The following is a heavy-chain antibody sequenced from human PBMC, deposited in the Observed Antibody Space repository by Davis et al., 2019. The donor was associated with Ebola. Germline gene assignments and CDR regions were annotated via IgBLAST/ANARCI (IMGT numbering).Heavy chain of an antibody. Sequence: GSLRLSCTVSGGSISSSSYYWGWIRQPPGKGLEWIGSIYYSGSTYYNPSLKSRVTISVDTSKNQFSLKLSSVTAADMAVYYCARHGYSYGGTSDYWGQGTLVTVSS. J-gene: IGHJ4*02. D-gene: IGHD5-18*01. CDR2: IYYSGST. CDR3: ARHGYSYGGTSDY. CDR1: GGSISSSSYY. V-gene: IGHV4-39*01.